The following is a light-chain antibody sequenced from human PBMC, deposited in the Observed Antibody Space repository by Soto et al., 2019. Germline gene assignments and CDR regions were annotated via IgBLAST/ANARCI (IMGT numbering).Light chain of an antibody. CDR1: QSISTY. CDR3: QQSYSTPIT. Sequence: DIQMTQSPSSLSASVGDRVTITCRASQSISTYLNWYQQKPGKAPNLLIYGASNLQSGVPSRFSCSGSGTDFTLTISSLQPEDFATYYCQQSYSTPITFGQGTRLEIK. V-gene: IGKV1-39*01. CDR2: GAS. J-gene: IGKJ5*01.